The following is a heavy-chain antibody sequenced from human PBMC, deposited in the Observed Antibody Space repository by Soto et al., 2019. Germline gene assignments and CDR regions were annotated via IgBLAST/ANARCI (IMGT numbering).Heavy chain of an antibody. CDR3: ARYCPHYERIASYFDY. CDR1: GDTVSGNSAS. CDR2: TYYRSKWYN. J-gene: IGHJ4*02. D-gene: IGHD3-16*01. V-gene: IGHV6-1*01. Sequence: SQNLSLTWAISGDTVSGNSASWNWIRQSPSRGIEWLGRTYYRSKWYNDYSVSAKSRITVTPDTFKNQCSLHLKSVTPEDTAVYYCARYCPHYERIASYFDYWGRGALVAVSS.